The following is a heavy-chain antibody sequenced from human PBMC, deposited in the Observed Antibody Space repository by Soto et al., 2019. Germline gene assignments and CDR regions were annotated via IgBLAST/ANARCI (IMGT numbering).Heavy chain of an antibody. V-gene: IGHV4-4*02. CDR3: ARDPSRGLPAY. CDR1: GGSIDSSNW. Sequence: PSETLSLTCAVSGGSIDSSNWWSWVRQPPGKGLEWIGEIYHTGSTNYKPSLKSRVTISVDKSKNQFSLKLNSVTAADTAVYYCARDPSRGLPAYWGQGTLVTVSS. CDR2: IYHTGST. J-gene: IGHJ4*02. D-gene: IGHD3-10*01.